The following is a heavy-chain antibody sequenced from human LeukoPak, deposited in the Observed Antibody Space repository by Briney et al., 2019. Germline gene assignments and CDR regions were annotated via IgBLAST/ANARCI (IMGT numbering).Heavy chain of an antibody. CDR2: IIPMFGTA. D-gene: IGHD3-3*01. Sequence: ASVKVSCKASGGTFSNYAISWVRQAPGQGLEWMGGIIPMFGTANYALKFQGRLTIITDDSTSTAYMELSSLKSEDTAVYYCARRFGDFWSGFDYWGQGTLVVLSS. J-gene: IGHJ4*02. CDR1: GGTFSNYA. CDR3: ARRFGDFWSGFDY. V-gene: IGHV1-69*05.